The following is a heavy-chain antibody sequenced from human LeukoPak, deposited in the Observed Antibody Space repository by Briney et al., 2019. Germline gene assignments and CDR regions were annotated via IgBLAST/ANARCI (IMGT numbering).Heavy chain of an antibody. CDR1: GFTFSSYS. D-gene: IGHD5-12*01. J-gene: IGHJ4*02. CDR2: IWHDGGKK. Sequence: PGGSLRLSCAASGFTFSSYSMNWVRQAPGKGLEWVAVIWHDGGKKYYADSVKGRFIISRDNALKTLYLQMSSLRAEDTAVYFCARDVDGNGYLGGIYWGQGTLVTVSS. CDR3: ARDVDGNGYLGGIY. V-gene: IGHV3-33*08.